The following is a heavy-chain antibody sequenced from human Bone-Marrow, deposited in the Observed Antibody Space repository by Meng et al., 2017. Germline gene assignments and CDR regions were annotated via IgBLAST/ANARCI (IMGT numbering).Heavy chain of an antibody. V-gene: IGHV3-48*03. J-gene: IGHJ3*02. Sequence: GGSLRLSCAASGFTFSSYEMNWVRQAPGKGLEWVSYISSSGSTIYYADSVKGRFTISRDNAKNSLYLQMNSLRAEDTAVYYCASLLITMIVVVSPYDAFDIWGQGTMVTVSS. CDR3: ASLLITMIVVVSPYDAFDI. D-gene: IGHD3-22*01. CDR2: ISSSGSTI. CDR1: GFTFSSYE.